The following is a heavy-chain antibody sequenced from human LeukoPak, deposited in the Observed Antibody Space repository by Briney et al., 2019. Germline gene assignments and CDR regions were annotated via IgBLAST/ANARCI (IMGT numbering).Heavy chain of an antibody. CDR2: IYHSGST. J-gene: IGHJ3*02. CDR1: GGSISSGGYY. Sequence: KPSETLSLTCTVSGGSISSGGYYWSWIRQPPGKGLEWIGYIYHSGSTYYNPSLKSRVTISVDRSKNQFSLKLSSVTAADTAVYYCARGYDILTPYLFDIWGQGTMVTVSS. CDR3: ARGYDILTPYLFDI. D-gene: IGHD3-9*01. V-gene: IGHV4-30-2*01.